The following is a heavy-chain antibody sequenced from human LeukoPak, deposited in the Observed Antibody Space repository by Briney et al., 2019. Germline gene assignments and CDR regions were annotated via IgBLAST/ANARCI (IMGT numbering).Heavy chain of an antibody. J-gene: IGHJ4*02. V-gene: IGHV4-39*01. Sequence: SETLSLTCTVSGGSISSSSYYWGWIRQPPGKGLEWIGSIYYSGSTYYNPSLKSRVTISVDTSKHQFSLKLSSVTAADTAVYYCASPRAGNYDILTGYYNMDFDYWGQGTLVTVSS. D-gene: IGHD3-9*01. CDR2: IYYSGST. CDR1: GGSISSSSYY. CDR3: ASPRAGNYDILTGYYNMDFDY.